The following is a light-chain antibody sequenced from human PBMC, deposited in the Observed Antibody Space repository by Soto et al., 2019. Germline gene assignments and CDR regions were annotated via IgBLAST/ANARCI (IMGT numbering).Light chain of an antibody. V-gene: IGKV3-20*01. CDR1: QSVSSSH. Sequence: EIVLTQSPGTLSLSPGERATLSCRASQSVSSSHLAWYQQKPGQAPRLLIYGASSRATGIPDRFSGSVSGTDFTLTISRLEPEDFAVYYCQQYGSSPWTFGQGTKVEIK. J-gene: IGKJ1*01. CDR2: GAS. CDR3: QQYGSSPWT.